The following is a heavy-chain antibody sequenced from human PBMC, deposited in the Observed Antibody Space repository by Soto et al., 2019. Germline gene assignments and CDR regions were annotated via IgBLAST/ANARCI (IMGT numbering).Heavy chain of an antibody. CDR2: IKEDGSEK. J-gene: IGHJ4*02. CDR3: SRDVVVGAKALNY. CDR1: GFTFSNYW. Sequence: GGSLRLSCAASGFTFSNYWMTWVRQAPGKGLEWVANIKEDGSEKRYVDSVKGRFTISRDNAKNSLYLQMNSLRVEDTAVYFCSRDVVVGAKALNYWGQGALVTVST. V-gene: IGHV3-7*01. D-gene: IGHD2-15*01.